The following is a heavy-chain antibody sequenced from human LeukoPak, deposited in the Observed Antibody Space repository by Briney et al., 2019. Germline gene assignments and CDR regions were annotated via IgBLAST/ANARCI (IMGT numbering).Heavy chain of an antibody. CDR3: ARGRSSSIRGYFDY. V-gene: IGHV4-31*03. D-gene: IGHD6-13*01. J-gene: IGHJ4*02. Sequence: PSETLSLTCTVSGGSISSGVYYWSWIRQHPGKGLEWIGYIYYSGSTYYNPSLRSRVTISVDTSKNQFSLKLSSVTAADTAVYYCARGRSSSIRGYFDYWGQGTLVTVSS. CDR1: GGSISSGVYY. CDR2: IYYSGST.